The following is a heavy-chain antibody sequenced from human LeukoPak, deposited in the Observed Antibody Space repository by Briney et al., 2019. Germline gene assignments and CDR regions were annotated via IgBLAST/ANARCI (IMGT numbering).Heavy chain of an antibody. CDR2: IIPIFGTA. V-gene: IGHV1-69*06. CDR1: GGTFSSYA. CDR3: ARELEYSSSWYSYYMDV. J-gene: IGHJ6*03. Sequence: ASVKVSCKASGGTFSSYAISWVRQAPGQGLEWMGGIIPIFGTANYAQKFQGRVTITADKSTSTAYMELSSLRSEDTAVYYCARELEYSSSWYSYYMDVWGKGTTVTVSS. D-gene: IGHD6-13*01.